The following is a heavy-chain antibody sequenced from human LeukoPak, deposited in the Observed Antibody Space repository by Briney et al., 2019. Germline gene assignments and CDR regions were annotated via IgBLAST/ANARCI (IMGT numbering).Heavy chain of an antibody. CDR2: INPNNGGT. V-gene: IGHV1-2*06. D-gene: IGHD7-27*01. CDR1: GYTFIGYY. J-gene: IGHJ4*02. CDR3: ARGPPTWGYDY. Sequence: ASVPVSCQASGYTFIGYYMHGVRQPPGQGLEWMGRINPNNGGTNYAQKFQGRVTMTRDTSISTAYRELSRLRSDDTAVYYCARGPPTWGYDYGGPGTLVTVS.